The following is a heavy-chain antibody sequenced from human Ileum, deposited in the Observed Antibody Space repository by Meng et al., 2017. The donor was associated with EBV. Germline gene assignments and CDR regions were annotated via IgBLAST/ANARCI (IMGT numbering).Heavy chain of an antibody. J-gene: IGHJ4*02. CDR1: GFSFSSYA. D-gene: IGHD2-2*01. Sequence: EVQLLECVRGSLRPGGRLTLSCVAFGFSFSSYALTWVRQAPGKGLEWVSGISVSGTRKSYADSMKGRFIISRDNTENAIYLQMHSLRVEDTATYYCTYAPLGYWGQGTVVTVSS. CDR3: TYAPLGY. CDR2: ISVSGTRK. V-gene: IGHV3-23*01.